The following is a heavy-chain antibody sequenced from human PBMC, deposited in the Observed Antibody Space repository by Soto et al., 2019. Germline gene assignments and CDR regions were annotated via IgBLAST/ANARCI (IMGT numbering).Heavy chain of an antibody. D-gene: IGHD3-10*01. CDR3: ARVLWFGEFHWFDP. CDR1: GGSISSGGYY. Sequence: ASETLSLTCTVSGGSISSGGYYWSWIRQHPGKGLEWIGYIYYSGSTYYNPSLKSRVTISVDTSKNQFSLKLSSVTAADTAVYYCARVLWFGEFHWFDPWGQGTLVTVSS. J-gene: IGHJ5*02. CDR2: IYYSGST. V-gene: IGHV4-31*03.